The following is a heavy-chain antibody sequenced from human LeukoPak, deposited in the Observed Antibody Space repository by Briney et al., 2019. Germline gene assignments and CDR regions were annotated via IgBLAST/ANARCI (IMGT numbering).Heavy chain of an antibody. V-gene: IGHV1-46*01. J-gene: IGHJ4*02. CDR2: INPSGGST. CDR1: GYTFTSYY. D-gene: IGHD3-16*01. CDR3: ARYRVEGGEVSNYFDY. Sequence: ASVKVSCKASGYTFTSYYMHWVRQAPGQGLEWMGIINPSGGSTSYAQKFQGRVTITADESTSTAYMELSSLRSEDTAVYYCARYRVEGGEVSNYFDYWGQGTLVTVSS.